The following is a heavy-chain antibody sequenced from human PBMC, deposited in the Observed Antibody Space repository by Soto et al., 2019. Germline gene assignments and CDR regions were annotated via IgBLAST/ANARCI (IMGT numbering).Heavy chain of an antibody. Sequence: SETLSLTCAVSGVSVSSGHLWTCVRQPPGKGLEWIVETYDDGGTNYNPSLRSRVTTSVDKSKNQFSLKLKSVTAADTAVYYCARVMGVSSGGPLDYWGPGTLVTVYS. D-gene: IGHD2-15*01. CDR3: ARVMGVSSGGPLDY. V-gene: IGHV4-4*02. CDR1: GVSVSSGHL. CDR2: TYDDGGT. J-gene: IGHJ4*02.